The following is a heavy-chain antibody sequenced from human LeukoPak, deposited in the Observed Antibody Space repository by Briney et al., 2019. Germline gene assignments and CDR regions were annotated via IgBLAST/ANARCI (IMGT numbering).Heavy chain of an antibody. Sequence: ASVKVSCKASGYSFTNYAMNWVRQAPGQGLEFMGWIHPTTGNPAHAQGFSGRFVFSLDTSVTTTYLQINDLKAEDTAVYFCARALDSLGGLSLPDYWGQGTLVTVSS. J-gene: IGHJ4*02. CDR2: IHPTTGNP. D-gene: IGHD3-16*02. V-gene: IGHV7-4-1*02. CDR1: GYSFTNYA. CDR3: ARALDSLGGLSLPDY.